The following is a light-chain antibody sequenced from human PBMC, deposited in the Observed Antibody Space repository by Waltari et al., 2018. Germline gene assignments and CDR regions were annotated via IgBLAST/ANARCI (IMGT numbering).Light chain of an antibody. CDR2: DTS. CDR1: QSVSIY. V-gene: IGKV3-11*01. J-gene: IGKJ4*01. CDR3: QQRHNWPPLT. Sequence: PGERATLSCRASQSVSIYLAWYQQKPGQAPRLLIYDTSNRAAGVPARFSGSGSGTDFTLTINNLEPEDFAVYFWQQRHNWPPLTFGGGTRVEIK.